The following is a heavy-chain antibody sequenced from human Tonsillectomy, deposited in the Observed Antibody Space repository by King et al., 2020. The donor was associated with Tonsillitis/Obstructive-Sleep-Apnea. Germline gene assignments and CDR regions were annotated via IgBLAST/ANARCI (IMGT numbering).Heavy chain of an antibody. D-gene: IGHD3-10*01. CDR1: GFRFTTYW. V-gene: IGHV5-10-1*01. J-gene: IGHJ6*03. Sequence: VQLVESGAEVKKPGEPLRISCKGSGFRFTTYWITWVRQMPGKGLEWMGRIDPSDSYTNYSPSFHGHVTISVDTSNSTAYLQWSGLEASDTAMYYCARLFQPFGGYYYSIDVWGKGTTVTVSS. CDR3: ARLFQPFGGYYYSIDV. CDR2: IDPSDSYT.